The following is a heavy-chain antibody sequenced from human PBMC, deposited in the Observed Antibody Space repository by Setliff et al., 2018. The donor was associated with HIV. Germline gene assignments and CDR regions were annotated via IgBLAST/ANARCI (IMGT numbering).Heavy chain of an antibody. CDR1: GFTFSNYW. CDR2: INQDGSEK. D-gene: IGHD3-10*01. CDR3: ARVRHRGYYYGSGSFDY. V-gene: IGHV3-7*01. J-gene: IGHJ4*02. Sequence: GESLKISCAASGFTFSNYWMSWVRQAPGKGLEWVANINQDGSEKYYVDSVKGRFTISRDNAKNSLYLQMNSLRAEDTAVYYCARVRHRGYYYGSGSFDYWGLGTLVTVSS.